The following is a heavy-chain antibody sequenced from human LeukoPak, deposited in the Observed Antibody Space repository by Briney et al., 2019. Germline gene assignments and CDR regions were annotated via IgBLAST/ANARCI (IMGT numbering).Heavy chain of an antibody. CDR1: GYTFTGYY. V-gene: IGHV1-2*02. CDR3: ARDPLVRGYSSGWPDY. D-gene: IGHD6-19*01. CDR2: INPNSGGT. J-gene: IGHJ4*02. Sequence: GASVKVSCKASGYTFTGYYMHWVRQAPGQGLEWMAWINPNSGGTNYAQKFQGRVTMTRDTSISTAYMELSRLRSDDTAVYYCARDPLVRGYSSGWPDYWGQGTLVTVSS.